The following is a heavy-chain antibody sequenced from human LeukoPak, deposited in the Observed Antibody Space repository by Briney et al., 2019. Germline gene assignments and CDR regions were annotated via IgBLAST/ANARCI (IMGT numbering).Heavy chain of an antibody. D-gene: IGHD4-11*01. CDR2: IYYSGST. J-gene: IGHJ6*03. V-gene: IGHV4-59*08. Sequence: PSETLSLTCTVSGGSISSYYWSWIRQPPGKGLEWIGYIYYSGSTNYNPSLKSRVTISVDTSKNQFSLRLSSVTAADTAVYYCASNSNYAPRLYYYYLDVGGKGTTATVSS. CDR1: GGSISSYY. CDR3: ASNSNYAPRLYYYYLDV.